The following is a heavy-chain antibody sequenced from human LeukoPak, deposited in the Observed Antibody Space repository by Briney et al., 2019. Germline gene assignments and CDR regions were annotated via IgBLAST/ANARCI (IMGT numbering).Heavy chain of an antibody. Sequence: SETLSLTCTVSGGSISSSSYYWGWIRQPPGKGLEWIGSIYYSGSTYYNPSLKSRVTISVDTSKNQFSLKLSSVTAADTAVYYCARHSPVDYDFWSGYSRFYYYYGMDVWGQGTTVTVSS. D-gene: IGHD3-3*01. V-gene: IGHV4-39*01. CDR1: GGSISSSSYY. J-gene: IGHJ6*02. CDR3: ARHSPVDYDFWSGYSRFYYYYGMDV. CDR2: IYYSGST.